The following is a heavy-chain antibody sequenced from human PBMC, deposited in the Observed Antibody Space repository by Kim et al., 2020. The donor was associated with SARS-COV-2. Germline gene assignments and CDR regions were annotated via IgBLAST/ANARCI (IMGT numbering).Heavy chain of an antibody. D-gene: IGHD3-10*01. CDR3: TTAGNYYGSGSYGFRVDGTFDY. CDR1: GFTFSNAW. V-gene: IGHV3-15*01. Sequence: GGSLRLSCAASGFTFSNAWMSWVRQAPGKGLEWVGRIKSKTDGGTTDYAAPVKGRFTIPRDDSKNTLYLQMNSLKTEDTAVYYCTTAGNYYGSGSYGFRVDGTFDYWRQGTLVTVSS. CDR2: IKSKTDGGTT. J-gene: IGHJ4*02.